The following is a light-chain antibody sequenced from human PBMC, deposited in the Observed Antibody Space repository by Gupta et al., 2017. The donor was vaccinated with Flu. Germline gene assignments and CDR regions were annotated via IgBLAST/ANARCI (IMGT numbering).Light chain of an antibody. J-gene: IGKJ1*01. CDR2: TAS. CDR3: HQYDHCPRT. CDR1: QSVRNK. V-gene: IGKV3-15*01. Sequence: PATLSWTAGERATIACRASQSVRNKLAWYQQQGGQAPRLLICTASGCATGIPTRFSGGGSGTEFTLTITSLKSEDFALYYCHQYDHCPRTFGQGTRVEI.